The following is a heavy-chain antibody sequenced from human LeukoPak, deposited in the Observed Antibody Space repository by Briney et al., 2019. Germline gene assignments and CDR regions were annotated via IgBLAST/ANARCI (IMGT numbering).Heavy chain of an antibody. CDR1: GFTFSNYW. V-gene: IGHV3-7*01. D-gene: IGHD6-19*01. CDR3: ARGGYSSGWYYYYYYMDV. J-gene: IGHJ6*03. CDR2: IKQDGSEK. Sequence: GGSLRLSCAASGFTFSNYWMSWVRQAPGKGLEWVANIKQDGSEKYYVDSVKGRFTISRDNAKNSLYLQMNSLRAEDTAVYYCARGGYSSGWYYYYYYMDVWGKGTTVTVSS.